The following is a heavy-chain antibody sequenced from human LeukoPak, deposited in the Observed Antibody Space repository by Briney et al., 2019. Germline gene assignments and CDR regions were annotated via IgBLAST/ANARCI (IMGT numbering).Heavy chain of an antibody. J-gene: IGHJ5*02. D-gene: IGHD3-10*01. CDR1: GFTFSSYG. CDR2: IRFDGSNK. V-gene: IGHV3-30*02. Sequence: PGGSLRLSCAASGFTFSSYGMHWVRQAPGKGLEWVAFIRFDGSNKYYADSVKGRFTISRDNSKNTLYLQMNSLRAEDTAVYYCARSDYYYGSGSYIGFGWFDPWGQGTLVTVSS. CDR3: ARSDYYYGSGSYIGFGWFDP.